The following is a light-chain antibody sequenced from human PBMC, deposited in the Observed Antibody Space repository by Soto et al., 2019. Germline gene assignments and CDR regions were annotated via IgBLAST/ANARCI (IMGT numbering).Light chain of an antibody. CDR2: DVS. V-gene: IGLV2-14*03. CDR1: SSDVGDYNF. Sequence: QSVLSQPASVSGSPGQSITISCTGTSSDVGDYNFVSWYQQHPGKAPKLVIYDVSDRPSGVSSRFSGSKSGNTASLTISALQGQDDADFYCSSYSRNTPHVVFGGGTKLTVL. CDR3: SSYSRNTPHVV. J-gene: IGLJ2*01.